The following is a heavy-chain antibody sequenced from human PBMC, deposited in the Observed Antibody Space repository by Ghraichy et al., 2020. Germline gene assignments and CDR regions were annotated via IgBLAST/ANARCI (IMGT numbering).Heavy chain of an antibody. Sequence: ASVKVSCKASGYMNYGFSWVRRAPGHGLEWMSWISAYNGNTNFAPKFQGRLTMTTDTSTSTLYMELRSLTSDDTAIYYCARGGLSVASGLDVWGQGTTITVSS. V-gene: IGHV1-18*01. J-gene: IGHJ6*02. CDR2: ISAYNGNT. D-gene: IGHD3-10*01. CDR3: ARGGLSVASGLDV. CDR1: GYMNYG.